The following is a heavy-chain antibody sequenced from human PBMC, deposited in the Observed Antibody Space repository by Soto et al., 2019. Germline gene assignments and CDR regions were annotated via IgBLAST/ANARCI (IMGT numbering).Heavy chain of an antibody. CDR1: GYTLTELS. CDR3: ATGGNDFWSGAIWRYFQY. Sequence: QGQLVQSGAEVKKPGASVKVSCKVSGYTLTELSMHWVRQAPGKGLEWLGGFDREDGETIYAQKFQGRVTMTEVTSTDTAYMELSSLRSEDTAVYYCATGGNDFWSGAIWRYFQYWGQGTLVTVSS. J-gene: IGHJ1*01. CDR2: FDREDGET. D-gene: IGHD3-3*01. V-gene: IGHV1-24*01.